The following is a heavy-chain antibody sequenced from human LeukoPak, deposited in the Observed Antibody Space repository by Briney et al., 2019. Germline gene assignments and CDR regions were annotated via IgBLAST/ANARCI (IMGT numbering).Heavy chain of an antibody. J-gene: IGHJ3*02. CDR3: ARFKGGYWSSADAFDI. CDR1: GGSISSYY. Sequence: PSETLSLTCTVSGGSISSYYWSWIRQPPGKGLEWIGYIYYSGSTNYNPSLKSRVTISVDTSKNQFSLKLSSVTAADTAVYYCARFKGGYWSSADAFDIWGQGTMVTVSS. CDR2: IYYSGST. V-gene: IGHV4-59*08. D-gene: IGHD6-25*01.